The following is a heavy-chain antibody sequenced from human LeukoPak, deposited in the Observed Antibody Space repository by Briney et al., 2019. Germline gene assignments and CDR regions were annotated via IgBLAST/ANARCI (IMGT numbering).Heavy chain of an antibody. V-gene: IGHV3-11*01. D-gene: IGHD6-6*01. CDR2: ISSSGSTI. CDR3: ARGRIAARFVRLGNAFDI. J-gene: IGHJ3*02. Sequence: PGGSLRLSCAASGFTFSDYYMSWIRQAPGKGLEWVSYISSSGSTIYYADSVKGRFTISRDNAKNSLYLQMNSLRAEDTAVYYCARGRIAARFVRLGNAFDIWGQGTMVTVSS. CDR1: GFTFSDYY.